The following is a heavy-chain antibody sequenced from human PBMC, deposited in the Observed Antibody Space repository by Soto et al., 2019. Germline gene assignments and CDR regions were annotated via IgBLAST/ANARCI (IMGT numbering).Heavy chain of an antibody. D-gene: IGHD2-2*01. V-gene: IGHV3-33*01. CDR3: ARDRAAAGYFDY. CDR2: IWYDGSNK. J-gene: IGHJ4*02. CDR1: GFTFSSYG. Sequence: QVQLVESGGGVVQPGRSLRLSCAASGFTFSSYGMHWVRQAPGKGLEWVAVIWYDGSNKYYADSVKGRFTISRDNSKNQLYLQMNSLRAEYKAVYYCARDRAAAGYFDYWGQGTLVTVSS.